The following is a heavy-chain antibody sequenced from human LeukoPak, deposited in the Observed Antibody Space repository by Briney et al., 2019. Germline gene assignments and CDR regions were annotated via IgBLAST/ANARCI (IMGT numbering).Heavy chain of an antibody. D-gene: IGHD2-15*01. CDR3: ASEEGLYCTGGSCWRFDY. CDR1: GGSFSGYY. CDR2: INHSGST. Sequence: SETLSLTCAVYGGSFSGYYWSWIRQPPGKGLEWIGEINHSGSTNYNPSLKSRVTISVDTSKNQFSLKLRSVTATDTAVYYCASEEGLYCTGGSCWRFDYWGQGTLVTVSS. V-gene: IGHV4-34*01. J-gene: IGHJ4*02.